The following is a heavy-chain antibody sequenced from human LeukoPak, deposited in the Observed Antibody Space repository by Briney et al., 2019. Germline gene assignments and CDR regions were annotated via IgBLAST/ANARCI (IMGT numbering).Heavy chain of an antibody. CDR3: ATVNLHY. Sequence: ASVKVSCKASGYTFTDYYMHWVQQAPGKGLEWMGLVDPEDGETIYAEKFQGRGTITADTSTDTAYMELSSLRSEDTAVYYCATVNLHYWGQGTLVTVSS. CDR1: GYTFTDYY. J-gene: IGHJ4*02. CDR2: VDPEDGET. V-gene: IGHV1-69-2*01.